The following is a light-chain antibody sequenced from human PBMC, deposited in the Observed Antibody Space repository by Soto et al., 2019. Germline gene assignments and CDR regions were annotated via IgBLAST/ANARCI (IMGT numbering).Light chain of an antibody. CDR2: DAT. V-gene: IGKV1-16*01. CDR3: QHYYTYPFT. J-gene: IGKJ4*01. CDR1: QDITDY. Sequence: DIQMTQSPSSLSASVGDRVTISCRASQDITDYLAWFHQKPGKAPRSLIYDATNLQSGVPSRFSGSGSGTDFTLTISSLQPEDFGTYYCQHYYTYPFTFGGGTKV.